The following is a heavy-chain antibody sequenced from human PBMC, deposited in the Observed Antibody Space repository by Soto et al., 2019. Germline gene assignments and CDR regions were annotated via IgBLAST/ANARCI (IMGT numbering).Heavy chain of an antibody. D-gene: IGHD6-6*01. CDR2: IYYSGST. V-gene: IGHV4-59*01. Sequence: SETLSLTCTVSGGSISSYYWSWIRQPPGKGLEWIGYIYYSGSTNYNPSLKSRVTISVDTSKNQFSLKLSSVTAADTAVYYCARPVPNHYWYFDLWGRGTLVTVSS. J-gene: IGHJ2*01. CDR1: GGSISSYY. CDR3: ARPVPNHYWYFDL.